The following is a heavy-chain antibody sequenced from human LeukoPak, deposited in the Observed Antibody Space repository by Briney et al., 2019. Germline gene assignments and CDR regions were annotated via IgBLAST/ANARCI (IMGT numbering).Heavy chain of an antibody. D-gene: IGHD2-2*01. V-gene: IGHV3-23*01. CDR2: ISGSGGST. Sequence: GTLRLSCAASGFTFSSYGMSWVRQAPGKGLEWVSAISGSGGSTYYADSVKGRFTISRDNSKNTLYLQMNSLRAEDTAVYYCAKDGAGSQSYCSSTSCYVDYWGQGTLVTVSS. CDR3: AKDGAGSQSYCSSTSCYVDY. CDR1: GFTFSSYG. J-gene: IGHJ4*02.